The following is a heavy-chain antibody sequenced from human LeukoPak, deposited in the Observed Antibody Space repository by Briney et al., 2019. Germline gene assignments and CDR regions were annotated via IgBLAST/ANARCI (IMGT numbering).Heavy chain of an antibody. Sequence: GGALRLSCAASGFTFHNYATHWVRQAPGKGLEWVSLTSGDGITTYFADSVKGRFTISRDNSKSSLFLQMNSLRTEDTALYYCARDHVYGGADYWGQGTLVTVSS. J-gene: IGHJ4*02. CDR1: GFTFHNYA. CDR3: ARDHVYGGADY. D-gene: IGHD5/OR15-5a*01. V-gene: IGHV3-43*02. CDR2: TSGDGITT.